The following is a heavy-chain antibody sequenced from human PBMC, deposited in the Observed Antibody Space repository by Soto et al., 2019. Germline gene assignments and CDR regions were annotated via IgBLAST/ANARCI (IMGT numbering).Heavy chain of an antibody. Sequence: SETLSLTCAVSGGSVSSDTHYRSWIRQPPGKRLEWIGFIYSSGSTNYNPSLKSRVTMSVDTSKNQFSLKLRSVIVADTPVYHCARFVRSCSGSTCYTRADVWGQGTTATV. V-gene: IGHV4-61*01. D-gene: IGHD2-15*01. CDR2: IYSSGST. J-gene: IGHJ6*02. CDR3: ARFVRSCSGSTCYTRADV. CDR1: GGSVSSDTHY.